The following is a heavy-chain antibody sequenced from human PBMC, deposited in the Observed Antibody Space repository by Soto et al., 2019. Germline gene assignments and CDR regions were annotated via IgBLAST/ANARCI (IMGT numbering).Heavy chain of an antibody. CDR1: GGTFSSYT. Sequence: QVQLVQSGAEVKKPGSSVTVSCKASGGTFSSYTISWVRQAPGQGLEWMGGIIPIFGTANYAQKFQGRVTITADEPTSTPYRGLSSVRSEDTPVYYGARENQRWLHLWSSDLGGRGTLSTFPS. D-gene: IGHD5-12*01. CDR2: IIPIFGTA. CDR3: ARENQRWLHLWSSDL. J-gene: IGHJ2*01. V-gene: IGHV1-69*12.